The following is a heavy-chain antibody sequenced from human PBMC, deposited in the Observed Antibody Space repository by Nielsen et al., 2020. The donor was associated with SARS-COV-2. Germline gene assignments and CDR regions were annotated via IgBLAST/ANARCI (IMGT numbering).Heavy chain of an antibody. Sequence: GESLKISCAASGFTFSSYSMNWVRQAPGKGLEWVSSISSSSSYIYYADSVKGRFTISRDNAENSLYLQMNSLRAEDTAVYYCARAVIAMGRRTYYFDYWGQGTLVTVSS. CDR2: ISSSSSYI. V-gene: IGHV3-21*01. CDR3: ARAVIAMGRRTYYFDY. J-gene: IGHJ4*02. CDR1: GFTFSSYS. D-gene: IGHD5-18*01.